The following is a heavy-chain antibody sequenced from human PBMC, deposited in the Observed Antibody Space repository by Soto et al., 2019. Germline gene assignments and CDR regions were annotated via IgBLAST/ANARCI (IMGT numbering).Heavy chain of an antibody. CDR2: ISYDGSNK. Sequence: QVQLVESGGGVVQPGRSLRLSCAASGFTFSSYGMHWVRQAPGKGLEWVAVISYDGSNKYYADSVKGRFTISRDTSKNTLYLQMNSLRAEDTAVYYCAKDLGEEWLVLYYYGMDVWGQGTTVTVSS. J-gene: IGHJ6*02. CDR1: GFTFSSYG. CDR3: AKDLGEEWLVLYYYGMDV. D-gene: IGHD6-19*01. V-gene: IGHV3-30*18.